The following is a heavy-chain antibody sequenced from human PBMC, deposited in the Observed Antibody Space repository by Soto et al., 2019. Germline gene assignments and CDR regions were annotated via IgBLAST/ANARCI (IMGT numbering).Heavy chain of an antibody. D-gene: IGHD4-17*01. CDR2: ISAYNGNT. CDR3: ARDAYGDYSFDY. V-gene: IGHV1-18*01. CDR1: GYTFTSYG. Sequence: ASVKFSCKASGYTFTSYGISWVRQAPGQGLEWMGWISAYNGNTNYAQKLQGRVTMTTDTSTSTAYMELRSLRSDDTAVYYCARDAYGDYSFDYWGQGTLVTVSS. J-gene: IGHJ4*02.